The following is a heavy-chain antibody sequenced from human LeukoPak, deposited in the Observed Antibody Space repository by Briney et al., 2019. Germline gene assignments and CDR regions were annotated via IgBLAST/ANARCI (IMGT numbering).Heavy chain of an antibody. Sequence: PSETPSLTCTVSGGSISSYYWSWIRQPPGKGLEWIGEINHSGSTNYNPSLKSRVTISVDTSKNQFSLKLSSVTAADTAVYYCARGQIPIFGVVAYYYFDYWGQGTLVTVSS. CDR1: GGSISSYY. D-gene: IGHD3-3*01. CDR2: INHSGST. J-gene: IGHJ4*02. CDR3: ARGQIPIFGVVAYYYFDY. V-gene: IGHV4-34*01.